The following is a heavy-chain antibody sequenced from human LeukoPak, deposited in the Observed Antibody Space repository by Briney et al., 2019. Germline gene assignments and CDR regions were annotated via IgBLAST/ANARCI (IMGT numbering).Heavy chain of an antibody. J-gene: IGHJ4*02. Sequence: GGSLRHSCTASGVTLSNYAMHWVRRPPGRGLEWVAVISFDGTNKYYGDSVEGRFSVSRDNSKNTLYLQMNSLRPDDTAMYYCATDYGDYEPIDYWGQGTLVTVSS. CDR1: GVTLSNYA. CDR2: ISFDGTNK. D-gene: IGHD4-17*01. V-gene: IGHV3-30*04. CDR3: ATDYGDYEPIDY.